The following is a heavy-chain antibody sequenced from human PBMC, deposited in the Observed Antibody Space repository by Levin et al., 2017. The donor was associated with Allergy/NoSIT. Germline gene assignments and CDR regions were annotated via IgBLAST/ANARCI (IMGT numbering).Heavy chain of an antibody. D-gene: IGHD3-16*01. J-gene: IGHJ4*02. CDR1: GTPISSFY. Sequence: SQTLSLTCTVSGTPISSFYWYWIRQPPGKGLEWIGYIYYAGTTDYNPSLKGRVTISLDTSTNQLSLKLTSVTAADTAMYYCVGGYAFDYWGQGTLVTVSS. V-gene: IGHV4-59*01. CDR3: VGGYAFDY. CDR2: IYYAGTT.